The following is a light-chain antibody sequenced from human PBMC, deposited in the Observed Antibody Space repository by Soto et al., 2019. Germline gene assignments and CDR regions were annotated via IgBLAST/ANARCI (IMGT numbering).Light chain of an antibody. J-gene: IGKJ4*01. CDR3: QQRSTGT. CDR1: QTINNL. CDR2: DAS. V-gene: IGKV3-11*01. Sequence: EIVLTQSPATLSLSPGERATLSCRASQTINNLLAWYQQKPGQAPRLLIYDASTRAPGIPGRFSGSGSGTDFTLTITSLEPDDFAVYHCQQRSTGTFGGGTKVDIK.